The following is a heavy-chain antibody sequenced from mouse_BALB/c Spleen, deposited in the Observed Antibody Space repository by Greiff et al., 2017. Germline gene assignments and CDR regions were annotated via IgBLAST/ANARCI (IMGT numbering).Heavy chain of an antibody. D-gene: IGHD2-3*01. CDR2: INPSSGYT. J-gene: IGHJ4*01. Sequence: VNVVESGAELARPGASVKMSCKASGYTFTSYTMHWVKQRPGQGLEWIGYINPSSGYTNYNQKFKDKATLTADKSSSTAYMQLSSLTSEDSAVYYCARELGYYDYAMDYWGQGTSVTVSS. CDR3: ARELGYYDYAMDY. V-gene: IGHV1-4*01. CDR1: GYTFTSYT.